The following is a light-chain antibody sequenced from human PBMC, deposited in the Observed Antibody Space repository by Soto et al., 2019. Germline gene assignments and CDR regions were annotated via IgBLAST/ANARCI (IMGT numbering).Light chain of an antibody. Sequence: QSALTQPASVSGSPGQSITISCTRTSSDVGGYNYVSWYQQHPGKAPKLMLYYVSNRPSGVSNRFSGSKSGNTASLTISGLQAEDEADYYCSSYTGSSTYVVFGGGTKLTVL. CDR2: YVS. CDR1: SSDVGGYNY. CDR3: SSYTGSSTYVV. J-gene: IGLJ2*01. V-gene: IGLV2-14*01.